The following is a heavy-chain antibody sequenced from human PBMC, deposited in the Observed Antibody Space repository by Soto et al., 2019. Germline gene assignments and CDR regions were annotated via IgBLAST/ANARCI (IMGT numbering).Heavy chain of an antibody. CDR2: ISAYNGNT. CDR1: GYTFTSYG. V-gene: IGHV1-18*01. J-gene: IGHJ6*02. CDR3: ARDSGSSWYYYYYGMDV. Sequence: QVQLVQSGAEVKKPGASVKVSCKASGYTFTSYGISWVRQAPGQGLEWMGWISAYNGNTNYAQKLQGRVTMTTDTSTSTAYMELRSLRSDDTAVYYCARDSGSSWYYYYYGMDVWGQGTTVTVSS. D-gene: IGHD6-13*01.